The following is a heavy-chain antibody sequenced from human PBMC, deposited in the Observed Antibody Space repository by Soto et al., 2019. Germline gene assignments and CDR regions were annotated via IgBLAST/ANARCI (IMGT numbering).Heavy chain of an antibody. CDR2: IKSKTDGGTT. CDR3: TTDLVDCISTSCLKVDY. CDR1: GFTFSNAW. Sequence: GGSLRLSCAASGFTFSNAWMNWVRQAPGKGLEWVGRIKSKTDGGTTDYAAPVKGRFTISRDDSKNTLYLQMNSLKTEDTAVYYCTTDLVDCISTSCLKVDYWGQGTLVTVSS. V-gene: IGHV3-15*07. D-gene: IGHD2-2*01. J-gene: IGHJ4*02.